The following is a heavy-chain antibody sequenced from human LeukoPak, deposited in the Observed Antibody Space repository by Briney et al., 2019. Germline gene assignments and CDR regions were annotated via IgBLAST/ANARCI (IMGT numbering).Heavy chain of an antibody. V-gene: IGHV3-72*01. CDR1: GFTFSDHY. CDR3: VRVGRSETLDY. Sequence: GGSLRLPCAASGFTFSDHYMDWVRQAPGKGLEWVGRSRNKANSYTTEYAASVKGRFTISRDDSKNPLYLQMNSLKTEDTAVYHCVRVGRSETLDYWGQGTLVTVSS. J-gene: IGHJ4*02. CDR2: SRNKANSYTT.